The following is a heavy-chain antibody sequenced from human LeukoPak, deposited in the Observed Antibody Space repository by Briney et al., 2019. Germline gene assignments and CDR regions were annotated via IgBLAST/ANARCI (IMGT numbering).Heavy chain of an antibody. CDR2: IKEDGSEK. J-gene: IGHJ1*01. CDR1: GFSFSSYW. D-gene: IGHD1-7*01. Sequence: PGGSLRLSCAASGFSFSSYWMSWVRQAPGKGLEWVANIKEDGSEKYYVDSVKGRFTISRDNAKNSLYLQMNSLRAEDTAVYYCAKSRNWNLRNGYFQHWGQGTLVTVSS. V-gene: IGHV3-7*03. CDR3: AKSRNWNLRNGYFQH.